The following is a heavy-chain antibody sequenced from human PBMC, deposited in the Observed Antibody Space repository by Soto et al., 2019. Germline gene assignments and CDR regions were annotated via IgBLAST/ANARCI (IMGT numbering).Heavy chain of an antibody. CDR1: GGSISSSSYY. CDR2: IYYSGST. CDR3: ASRGRDYYDSSGYYTDDAFDI. Sequence: ETLSLTCTVSGGSISSSSYYWGWIRQPPGKGLEWIGSIYYSGSTYYNPSLKSRVTISVDTSKNQFSLKLSSVTAADTAVYYCASRGRDYYDSSGYYTDDAFDIWGQGTMVTVSS. D-gene: IGHD3-22*01. V-gene: IGHV4-39*01. J-gene: IGHJ3*02.